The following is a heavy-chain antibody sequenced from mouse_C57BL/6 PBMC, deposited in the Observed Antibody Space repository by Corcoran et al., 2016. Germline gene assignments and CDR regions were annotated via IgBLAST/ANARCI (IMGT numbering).Heavy chain of an antibody. Sequence: QIQLVQSGPELTKPGETVKISCKASRYTFPPYGMSWVKQAPGQGFKWMGWINTYSGVPTYADDFKGRFAFSLETSASTAYLQINNLKNEDTATYFWARDSNWYVDVWGTGTTVTVSS. CDR2: INTYSGVP. CDR1: RYTFPPYG. D-gene: IGHD2-5*01. CDR3: ARDSNWYVDV. J-gene: IGHJ1*03. V-gene: IGHV9-3*01.